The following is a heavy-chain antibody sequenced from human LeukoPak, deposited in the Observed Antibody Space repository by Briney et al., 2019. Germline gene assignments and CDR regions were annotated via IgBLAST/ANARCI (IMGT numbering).Heavy chain of an antibody. CDR2: IYTSGSA. V-gene: IGHV4-4*07. J-gene: IGHJ4*02. CDR3: ARDQGYSYGPYFDY. D-gene: IGHD5-18*01. CDR1: GGSISSYY. Sequence: SETLSLTCTVSGGSISSYYWSWIRQPAGKGLEWIGRIYTSGSANYNPSLKSRVTMSVDTSNNQFSLKLSSVTAADTAVYYCARDQGYSYGPYFDYWGQGTLVTVSS.